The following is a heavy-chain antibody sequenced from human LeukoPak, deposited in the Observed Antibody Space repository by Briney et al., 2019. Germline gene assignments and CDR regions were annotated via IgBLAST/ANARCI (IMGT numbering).Heavy chain of an antibody. V-gene: IGHV1-18*01. CDR2: ISAYNGNT. D-gene: IGHD2-2*01. Sequence: ASVKVSCKASGYTFTSYGISWVRQAPGQGLEWMGWISAYNGNTNYAQKLQGRVTMTTDTSTSTAYMELRSLRSDDTAVYYCARDRGVTSWQDAFDIWGQGTMFTVSS. J-gene: IGHJ3*02. CDR1: GYTFTSYG. CDR3: ARDRGVTSWQDAFDI.